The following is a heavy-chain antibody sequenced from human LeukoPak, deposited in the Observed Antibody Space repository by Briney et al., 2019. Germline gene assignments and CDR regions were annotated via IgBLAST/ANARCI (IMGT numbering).Heavy chain of an antibody. V-gene: IGHV4-61*01. CDR2: IYYSGST. CDR1: GGSVSSGSYY. J-gene: IGHJ6*04. Sequence: SETLSLTCSVSGGSVSSGSYYWSWIRQPPGKGLEWIGYIYYSGSTNYSPSLKSRVTISVDTSKNQFSPKLSSVTAADTAVYYCARDLLDYYYGMDVWGKGTTATVSS. D-gene: IGHD2-21*01. CDR3: ARDLLDYYYGMDV.